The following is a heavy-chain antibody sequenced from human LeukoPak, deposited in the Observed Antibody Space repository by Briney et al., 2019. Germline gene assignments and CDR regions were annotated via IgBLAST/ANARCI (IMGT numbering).Heavy chain of an antibody. D-gene: IGHD2-15*01. J-gene: IGHJ5*02. V-gene: IGHV4-31*03. CDR1: GGSISSGGYY. CDR3: ARLVGWSCSGATCSSKWFDP. Sequence: PSETLSLTCTVSGGSISSGGYYWSWIRQHPGKGLEWIGYIYYSGSTYYNPSLKSRVTISVDTSKSQFSLKLSSVTAADTAVYYCARLVGWSCSGATCSSKWFDPWGQGTRVTVSS. CDR2: IYYSGST.